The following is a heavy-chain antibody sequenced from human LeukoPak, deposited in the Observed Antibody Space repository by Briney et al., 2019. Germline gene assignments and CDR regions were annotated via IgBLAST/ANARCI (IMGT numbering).Heavy chain of an antibody. V-gene: IGHV3-15*01. CDR2: IKSTTDGPTT. J-gene: IGHJ4*02. CDR3: TDFGY. CDR1: GFTLINAW. D-gene: IGHD3/OR15-3a*01. Sequence: GGSLRLSCAASGFTLINAWMSWVRQAPGKGLELVGRIKSTTDGPTTDYAAPVKGIFTISRDDSKNTLYLQMNSLKNEDTAVYHCTDFGYWGQGTLVTVSS.